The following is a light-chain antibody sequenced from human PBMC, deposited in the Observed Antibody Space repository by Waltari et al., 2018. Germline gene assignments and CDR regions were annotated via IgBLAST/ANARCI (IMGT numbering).Light chain of an antibody. CDR1: DSNIGSHT. CDR3: ISWDDRLNCPV. CDR2: SNN. V-gene: IGLV1-44*01. Sequence: QSVLTQPPSASGTPGQRVTISCSGRDSNIGSHTVNWYQQPPRSAPKLRVNSNNPRPSGVPDRFSGSKSATSASLAISGLQAEDEADYFCISWDDRLNCPVFGGGTKLTVL. J-gene: IGLJ3*02.